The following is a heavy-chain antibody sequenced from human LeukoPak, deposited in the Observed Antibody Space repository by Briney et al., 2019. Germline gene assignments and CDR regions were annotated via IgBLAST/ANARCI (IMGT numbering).Heavy chain of an antibody. CDR3: ARISSGAPYYYGMDV. CDR2: IWYDGSNK. CDR1: GFTFSSYG. J-gene: IGHJ6*02. V-gene: IGHV3-33*01. D-gene: IGHD6-6*01. Sequence: GGSLRLSCAASGFTFSSYGMHWVRQAPGKGLEWVAVIWYDGSNKYYADSVKGQFPISRDNSKNTLYLQMNSLRAEDTTVYYCARISSGAPYYYGMDVWGQGTTVTVSS.